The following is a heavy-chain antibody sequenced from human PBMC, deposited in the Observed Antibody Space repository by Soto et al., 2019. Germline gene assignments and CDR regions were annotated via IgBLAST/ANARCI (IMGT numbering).Heavy chain of an antibody. D-gene: IGHD4-4*01. CDR3: AKSLDIHYKNWFDP. V-gene: IGHV3-23*01. CDR2: ISGSDSRT. J-gene: IGHJ5*02. Sequence: EVQILESGGSLVQPGGSLRLSCAASGFTFSSAAMNWVRRAPGKGLEWVSIISGSDSRTYYADSVKGRFTISRDNSKNTLYLDMNSLRAEDTAVYYCAKSLDIHYKNWFDPWGQGTLVTVSS. CDR1: GFTFSSAA.